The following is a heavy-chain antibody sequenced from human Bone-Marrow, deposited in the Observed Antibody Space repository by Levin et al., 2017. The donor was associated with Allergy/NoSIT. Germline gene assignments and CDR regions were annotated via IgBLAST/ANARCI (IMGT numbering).Heavy chain of an antibody. CDR2: IKEDGSEK. Sequence: PGGSLRLSCAASGFTFSTYWMSWVRQAPGQGLEWVANIKEDGSEKYYVDSVKGRFTISRDNAENSLYLQISSLRGEDTAVYYCAKALRPYMVTASVDLWGQGTLVTVSS. V-gene: IGHV3-7*01. CDR1: GFTFSTYW. CDR3: AKALRPYMVTASVDL. D-gene: IGHD5-18*01. J-gene: IGHJ5*02.